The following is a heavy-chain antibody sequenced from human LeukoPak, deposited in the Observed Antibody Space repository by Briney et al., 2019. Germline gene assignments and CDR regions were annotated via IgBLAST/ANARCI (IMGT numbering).Heavy chain of an antibody. CDR3: AREVYRIGVGGFDP. CDR1: GFSFDDYD. Sequence: GGSLRLSCAGSGFSFDDYDMAWLRQAPGKGLEWVSDIDWKGRPTSYADSVKGRFTISRDNAQKSLYLQMDSLRAEDTALYYCAREVYRIGVGGFDPWGQGTLVIVSS. CDR2: IDWKGRPT. J-gene: IGHJ5*02. D-gene: IGHD6-19*01. V-gene: IGHV3-20*04.